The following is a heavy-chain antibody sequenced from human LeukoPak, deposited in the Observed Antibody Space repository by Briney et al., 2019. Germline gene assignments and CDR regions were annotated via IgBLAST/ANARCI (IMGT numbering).Heavy chain of an antibody. CDR3: AKVGIVNGYYLDY. D-gene: IGHD3-9*01. J-gene: IGHJ4*02. Sequence: GSMRLSCAASAFTFSSYAMSWVRHAPGNGLEWVSAISGSGGSRYDADSVKGRFTIARDNSKNTLYLQMDSLRGEDTAVYYCAKVGIVNGYYLDYWGQGTPVTVSS. V-gene: IGHV3-23*01. CDR1: AFTFSSYA. CDR2: ISGSGGSR.